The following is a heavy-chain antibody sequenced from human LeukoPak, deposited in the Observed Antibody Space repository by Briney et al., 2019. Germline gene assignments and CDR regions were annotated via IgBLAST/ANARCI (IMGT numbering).Heavy chain of an antibody. V-gene: IGHV4-61*05. Sequence: SETLSLTCTVSGGSISSSSYYWGWIRQPPGKGLEWIGYIYYSGSTNYNPSLKSRVTISVDTSKNQFSLKLSSVTAADTAVYYCARLSSSSWPFDYWGQGTLVTVSS. D-gene: IGHD6-13*01. CDR2: IYYSGST. CDR3: ARLSSSSWPFDY. CDR1: GGSISSSSYY. J-gene: IGHJ4*02.